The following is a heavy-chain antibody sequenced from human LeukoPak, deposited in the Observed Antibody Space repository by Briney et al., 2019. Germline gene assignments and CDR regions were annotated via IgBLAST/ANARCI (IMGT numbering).Heavy chain of an antibody. D-gene: IGHD5-12*01. CDR2: ISGSGGGA. V-gene: IGHV3-23*01. Sequence: GGSLRLSCAASGFTFSNYAMNWVRQAPGKGLEWVSVISGSGGGAYYADSVKGRFTISRDNSKNPLYLQMNRLTAEDTAVYYCAKPSETVWVRLPVAYWGQGTLVTVSS. J-gene: IGHJ4*02. CDR1: GFTFSNYA. CDR3: AKPSETVWVRLPVAY.